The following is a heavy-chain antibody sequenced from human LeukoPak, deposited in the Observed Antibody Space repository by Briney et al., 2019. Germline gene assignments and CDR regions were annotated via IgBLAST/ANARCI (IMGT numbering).Heavy chain of an antibody. CDR1: GFTFSSYG. Sequence: GGSLRLSCAASGFTFSSYGMPWVRQAPGKGLEWVAVISYDGSNKYYADSVKGRFTISRDNSKNTLYLQMNSLRAEDTAVYYCAKLPSTYYDFWSGYYTGSPLDYWGQGTLVTVSS. V-gene: IGHV3-30*18. J-gene: IGHJ4*02. D-gene: IGHD3-3*01. CDR2: ISYDGSNK. CDR3: AKLPSTYYDFWSGYYTGSPLDY.